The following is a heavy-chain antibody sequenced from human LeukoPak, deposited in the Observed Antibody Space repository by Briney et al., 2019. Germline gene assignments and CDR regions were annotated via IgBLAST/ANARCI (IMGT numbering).Heavy chain of an antibody. CDR1: GFTFSSYS. Sequence: GSLRLSCAASGFTFSSYSMNWVRQAPGKGLEWIGEINHSGSTNYNPSLKSRVTISVDTSKNQFSLKLSSVTAADTAVYYCARDPMVFQMYYFDYWGQGTLVTVSS. CDR3: ARDPMVFQMYYFDY. J-gene: IGHJ4*02. CDR2: INHSGST. V-gene: IGHV4-34*01. D-gene: IGHD2-8*01.